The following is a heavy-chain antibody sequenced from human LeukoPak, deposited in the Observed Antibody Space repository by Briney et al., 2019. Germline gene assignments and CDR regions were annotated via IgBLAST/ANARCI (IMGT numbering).Heavy chain of an antibody. J-gene: IGHJ6*02. V-gene: IGHV3-30-3*01. CDR1: GFTFSSYA. D-gene: IGHD5-18*01. Sequence: QPGGSLRLSCAASGFTFSSYAMHWVRQAPGKGLEWVAVISYDGSNKYYADSVKGRFTISRDNSKNTLYLQMNSLRAEDTAVYYCARTYTAMVTDYYYGMDVWGQGTTVTVSS. CDR2: ISYDGSNK. CDR3: ARTYTAMVTDYYYGMDV.